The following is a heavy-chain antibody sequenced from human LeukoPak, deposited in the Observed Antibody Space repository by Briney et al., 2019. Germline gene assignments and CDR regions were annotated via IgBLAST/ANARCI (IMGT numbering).Heavy chain of an antibody. CDR2: ISGSGGST. D-gene: IGHD2-2*01. CDR3: AKDSDGWVVLRVFDY. Sequence: QPGGSLRLSCAASGYTFSSYAMSWVRQAPGKGLEWVSAISGSGGSTYYADSVKGRFTISRDNSKNTLYLQMNSLRAEDTAVYYCAKDSDGWVVLRVFDYWGQGTLVTVSS. J-gene: IGHJ4*02. V-gene: IGHV3-23*01. CDR1: GYTFSSYA.